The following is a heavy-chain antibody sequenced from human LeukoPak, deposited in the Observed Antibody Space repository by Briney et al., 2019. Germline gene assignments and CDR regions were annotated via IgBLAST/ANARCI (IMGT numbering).Heavy chain of an antibody. CDR1: GFTFSDYY. Sequence: GGSLRLSCAASGFTFSDYYMSWIRQAPGKGLEWVSYISSSGSYTNYSDSVKGRFTISRDNAKNSLYLQMNSLRAEDTAVYYCARFHSSGYPYFDYWGQGTLVTVSS. V-gene: IGHV3-11*06. CDR2: ISSSGSYT. D-gene: IGHD3-22*01. CDR3: ARFHSSGYPYFDY. J-gene: IGHJ4*02.